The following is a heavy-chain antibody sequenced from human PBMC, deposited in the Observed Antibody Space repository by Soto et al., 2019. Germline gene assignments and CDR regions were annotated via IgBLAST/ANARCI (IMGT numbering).Heavy chain of an antibody. Sequence: EVQLVESGGGLVQPGGSLRLSCAASEFTFSRYWMSWVRQAPGKGLEWVANIKEDGSEKYYVDSVKGRFTSSRDNAKNSLFLQMNSLRAEDTALYYCARHGSYCFDYWGQGTLVTVSS. V-gene: IGHV3-7*01. CDR1: EFTFSRYW. CDR2: IKEDGSEK. CDR3: ARHGSYCFDY. J-gene: IGHJ4*02.